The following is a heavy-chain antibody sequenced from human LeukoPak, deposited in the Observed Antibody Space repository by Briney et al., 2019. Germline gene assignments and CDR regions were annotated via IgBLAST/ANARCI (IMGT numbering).Heavy chain of an antibody. CDR1: GFTVSGNY. V-gene: IGHV3-66*02. CDR3: AREGSGWYPFDY. Sequence: GGSLRLSCAASGFTVSGNYMSWVRQAPGKGLEWVSVIYSGGSTYYADSVKGRFTISRDISKNTLYLQMNSVRPADTAVYYCAREGSGWYPFDYWGQGALVTVSS. D-gene: IGHD6-19*01. J-gene: IGHJ4*02. CDR2: IYSGGST.